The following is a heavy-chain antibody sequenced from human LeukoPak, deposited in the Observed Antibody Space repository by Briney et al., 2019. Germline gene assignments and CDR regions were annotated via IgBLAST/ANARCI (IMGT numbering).Heavy chain of an antibody. V-gene: IGHV3-30*04. CDR1: GFTFSSYA. Sequence: PGGSLRLSCAASGFTFSSYAMHWVRQAPGKGLEWVAVISYDGSNKYYADSVKGRFTISRDNSKNTLYLQMNSLRAEDTAVYYCARDRVTTSSYYYYYMDVWGKGTTVTVSS. CDR3: ARDRVTTSSYYYYYMDV. J-gene: IGHJ6*03. D-gene: IGHD4-11*01. CDR2: ISYDGSNK.